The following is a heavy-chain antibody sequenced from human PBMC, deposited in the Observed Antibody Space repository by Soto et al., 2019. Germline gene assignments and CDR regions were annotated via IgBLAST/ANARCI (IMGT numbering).Heavy chain of an antibody. D-gene: IGHD3-22*01. J-gene: IGHJ4*02. V-gene: IGHV1-69*01. CDR3: ARGSAPDYYDSSGYYSTRYFDY. Sequence: QVPLVQSGAEVKKPGSSVKVSCKASGGTFSSYAISWVRQAPGQGLEWMGGIIPIFGTANYAQKFQGRVTITADESTSTAYMELSSLRSEDTAVYYCARGSAPDYYDSSGYYSTRYFDYWGQGTLVTVSS. CDR2: IIPIFGTA. CDR1: GGTFSSYA.